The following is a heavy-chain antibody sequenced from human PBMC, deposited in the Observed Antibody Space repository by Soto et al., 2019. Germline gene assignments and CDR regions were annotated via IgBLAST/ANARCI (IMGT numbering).Heavy chain of an antibody. CDR1: GFSFGDYG. J-gene: IGHJ3*02. CDR2: ISWNSGNI. CDR3: VKDGLTSVFGLVHDGSDI. Sequence: EVQLVESGGGLVQPGRSLRLSCVASGFSFGDYGMHWVRQAPGMGPEWVSGISWNSGNIGYAETVKGRFTISRDNAKNSLYLQMNRLRAEDTALYYCVKDGLTSVFGLVHDGSDIWGHGTMVTVSS. D-gene: IGHD3-3*01. V-gene: IGHV3-9*01.